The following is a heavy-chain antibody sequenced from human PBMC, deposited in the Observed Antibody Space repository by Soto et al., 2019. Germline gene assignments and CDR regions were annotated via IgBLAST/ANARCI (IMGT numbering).Heavy chain of an antibody. D-gene: IGHD2-8*02. Sequence: LETLSPTCAVCGESLTGYYLGWIRQSTGKGMEWIGEINHSGTASYNPSLKSRATISLDTSKNQISLKLSSLTAADTAVYYCARARPGRGNWWARRDYNVDVWGQGTKVTVS. CDR1: GESLTGYY. CDR3: ARARPGRGNWWARRDYNVDV. V-gene: IGHV4-34*01. J-gene: IGHJ6*02. CDR2: INHSGTA.